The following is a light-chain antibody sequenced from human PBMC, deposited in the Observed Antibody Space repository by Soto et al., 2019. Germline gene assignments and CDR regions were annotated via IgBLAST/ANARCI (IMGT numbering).Light chain of an antibody. J-gene: IGKJ1*01. CDR3: QQYDLYPWT. CDR1: QSISSW. Sequence: DIQMTQSPSTLSASVGDRVTITCRASQSISSWLAWYQQKPGKDPKLLIYKASSLESGVPSRFSGSGSGTEFTLTISSLQPDDFATYYCQQYDLYPWTFGQGTKVEI. CDR2: KAS. V-gene: IGKV1-5*03.